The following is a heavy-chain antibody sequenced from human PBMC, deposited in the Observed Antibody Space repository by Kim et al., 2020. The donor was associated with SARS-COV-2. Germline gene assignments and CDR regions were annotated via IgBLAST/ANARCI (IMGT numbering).Heavy chain of an antibody. Sequence: ASVKVSCKASGYTFTSYGISWVRQAPGQGLEWMGWISAYNGNTNYAQKLQGRVTMTTDTSTSTAYMELRSLRSDDTAVYYCARTSPDYDSSGYSGPYYYSYGMDVWGQGTTVTVSS. CDR3: ARTSPDYDSSGYSGPYYYSYGMDV. D-gene: IGHD3-22*01. CDR2: ISAYNGNT. CDR1: GYTFTSYG. J-gene: IGHJ6*02. V-gene: IGHV1-18*04.